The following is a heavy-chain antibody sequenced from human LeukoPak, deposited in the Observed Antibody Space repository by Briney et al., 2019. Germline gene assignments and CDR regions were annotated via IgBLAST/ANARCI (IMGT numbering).Heavy chain of an antibody. D-gene: IGHD2-2*01. CDR2: IRYDGSNK. Sequence: GGSLRLSCAASGFTFSSYGMHWVRQAPGKGLEWVAFIRYDGSNKYYADSVKGRFTISRDNSKNALYMQMNSQRADDTAVFYCAKDYPIYCSSTSCASFDYWGQGTRVTVSS. J-gene: IGHJ4*02. CDR1: GFTFSSYG. V-gene: IGHV3-30*02. CDR3: AKDYPIYCSSTSCASFDY.